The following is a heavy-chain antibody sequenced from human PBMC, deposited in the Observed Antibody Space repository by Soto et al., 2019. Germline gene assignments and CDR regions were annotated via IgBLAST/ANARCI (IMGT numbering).Heavy chain of an antibody. CDR3: ARAGRVVGATPLLDY. V-gene: IGHV4-34*01. D-gene: IGHD1-26*01. Sequence: QVQLEQWGARLLKPSETLSLTCAVYGGSLSAYYWSWIRQPPGKGLEWIGEINHSGRTNYNPSLKSRVTISVDTSENQFSLKLSSVTAADTALYYCARAGRVVGATPLLDYWGQGTLVTVSS. J-gene: IGHJ4*02. CDR2: INHSGRT. CDR1: GGSLSAYY.